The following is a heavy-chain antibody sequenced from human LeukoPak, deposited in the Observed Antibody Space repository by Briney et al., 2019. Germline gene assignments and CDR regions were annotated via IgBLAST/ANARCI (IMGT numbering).Heavy chain of an antibody. CDR2: IKSKSDGETT. CDR3: TTEKWCSSTTCPYAFDL. D-gene: IGHD2-2*01. Sequence: GGSLRLSCAASRFTFGPTWVSWVRQPPGKGLEWVGRIKSKSDGETTDYAAPVKGRFIFSRDDSKSTVYLLMNSLKTEDTGWYYCTTEKWCSSTTCPYAFDLWGQGTMVTVSS. CDR1: RFTFGPTW. V-gene: IGHV3-15*01. J-gene: IGHJ3*01.